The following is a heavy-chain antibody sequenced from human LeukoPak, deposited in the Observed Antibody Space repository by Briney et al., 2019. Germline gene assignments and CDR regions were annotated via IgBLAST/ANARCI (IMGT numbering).Heavy chain of an antibody. V-gene: IGHV3-11*04. D-gene: IGHD1-26*01. J-gene: IGHJ6*03. CDR3: ARDRGIVGTTGYYYMDV. CDR1: GFSFSDYY. CDR2: IGSTI. Sequence: MAGGSLRLSCVASGFSFSDYYMSWIRQAPGKGLEWVSYIGSTIYYADSVKGRFTISRDNAKNSLYLQMNSLRAEDTAVYYCARDRGIVGTTGYYYMDVWGKGTTVIVSS.